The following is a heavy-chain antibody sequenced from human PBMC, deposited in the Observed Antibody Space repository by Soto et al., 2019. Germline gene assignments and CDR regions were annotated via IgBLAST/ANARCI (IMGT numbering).Heavy chain of an antibody. Sequence: QVQLVQSGAEVKKPGASVKVSCKASGYTFTSYYMHWVRLAPGQGLEWMGRINPDGGGTSYAQQCQGRVIMTRDTSTSTVYMEMSSLRSEDTAVYYCAVGGNYLSMDVWGQGTTVTVSS. J-gene: IGHJ6*02. D-gene: IGHD4-4*01. CDR1: GYTFTSYY. CDR3: AVGGNYLSMDV. V-gene: IGHV1-46*01. CDR2: INPDGGGT.